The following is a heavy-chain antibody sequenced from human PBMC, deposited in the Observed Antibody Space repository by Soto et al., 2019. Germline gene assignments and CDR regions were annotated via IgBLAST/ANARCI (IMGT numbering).Heavy chain of an antibody. CDR2: IIPIFGTA. J-gene: IGHJ6*02. CDR3: ARGNYDISTGYANRYYYGMDV. Sequence: QVQLVQSGAEVKKPGSSVKVSCKASGGTFSSYAISWVRQAPGQGLEWMGGIIPIFGTANYAQKFQGRVTITADESTSTAYMELSSLRSEDTAVYYCARGNYDISTGYANRYYYGMDVWGQGTTVTVSS. V-gene: IGHV1-69*01. D-gene: IGHD3-9*01. CDR1: GGTFSSYA.